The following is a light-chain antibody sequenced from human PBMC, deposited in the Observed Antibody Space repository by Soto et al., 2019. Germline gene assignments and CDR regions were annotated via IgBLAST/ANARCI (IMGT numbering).Light chain of an antibody. CDR3: QQRSNWPTT. Sequence: EIVLTQSPATLSLSPWERATLSCRASQTVSSYLAWYQQKPGQAPRLLIYDASNRATGIPARSSGSGSGTDFTLTISSLEPEDFAVYYCQQRSNWPTTFGQGTRLEIK. CDR2: DAS. V-gene: IGKV3-11*01. J-gene: IGKJ5*01. CDR1: QTVSSY.